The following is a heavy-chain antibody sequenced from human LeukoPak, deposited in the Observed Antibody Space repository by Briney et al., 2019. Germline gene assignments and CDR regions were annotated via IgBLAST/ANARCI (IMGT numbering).Heavy chain of an antibody. V-gene: IGHV3-23*01. D-gene: IGHD5-12*01. J-gene: IGHJ4*02. CDR2: ISNIGGST. Sequence: GGSLRLSCAASGFSFNNYAMSWVRQAPGKGLEWVSTISNIGGSTYYADSVKGRFTISRDNSKNTLYLQMNSLRTEDTAVYYCARHAPSGYEANWGQGTLVTVSS. CDR1: GFSFNNYA. CDR3: ARHAPSGYEAN.